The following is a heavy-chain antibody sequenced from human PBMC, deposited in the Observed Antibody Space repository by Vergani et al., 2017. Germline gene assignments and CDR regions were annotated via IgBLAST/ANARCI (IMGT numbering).Heavy chain of an antibody. CDR3: ERRDDFGTFKY. Sequence: QVQVVQSGAEVKKPGASVKVSCETSGYTFTKYNINWLRQAPGHGLEWKGWISPSNGQIRYAQKFRGRVTMTKDTSTSTGYMEMRSLTFADTAVYYCERRDDFGTFKYWGQRTLVTVSS. CDR1: GYTFTKYN. CDR2: ISPSNGQI. D-gene: IGHD3-3*01. V-gene: IGHV1-18*01. J-gene: IGHJ4*02.